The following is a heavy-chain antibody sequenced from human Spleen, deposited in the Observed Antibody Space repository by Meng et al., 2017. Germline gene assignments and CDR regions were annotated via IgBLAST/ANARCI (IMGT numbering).Heavy chain of an antibody. Sequence: EVHLLESGGGLVQPWGSPRLSCITSGFTFSSYAMTWVRQAPGKGLEWVSSISGSGGSTYYADSVRGRFTISRDNSKNTVYLQMNSLRAEDTAIYYCVRRIEYSSSSGYWGQGTLVTVSS. D-gene: IGHD6-6*01. CDR2: ISGSGGST. J-gene: IGHJ4*02. V-gene: IGHV3-23*01. CDR3: VRRIEYSSSSGY. CDR1: GFTFSSYA.